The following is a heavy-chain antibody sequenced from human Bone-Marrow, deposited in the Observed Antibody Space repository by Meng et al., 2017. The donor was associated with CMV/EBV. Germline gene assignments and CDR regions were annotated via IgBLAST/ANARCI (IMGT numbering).Heavy chain of an antibody. J-gene: IGHJ4*02. CDR3: ASRYSSSRTHQHY. CDR2: IKQDGSEK. V-gene: IGHV3-7*01. D-gene: IGHD6-13*01. CDR1: GFTFSSYW. Sequence: GESLKISCAASGFTFSSYWMSWVRQAPGKGLEWVANIKQDGSEKYYVDSGKGRFTISRDNAKNSLYLQMNSLGAEDTAVYYCASRYSSSRTHQHYWGQGTLVTVSS.